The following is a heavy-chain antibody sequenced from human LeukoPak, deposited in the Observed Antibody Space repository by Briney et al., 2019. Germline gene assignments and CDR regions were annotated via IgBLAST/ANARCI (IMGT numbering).Heavy chain of an antibody. Sequence: PGGSLRLSCVGSGFTFSSYWMTWVRQAPGKGLEFVANIKEDGSSQYYVDSVKGRFIISRDNSKNTLYLQMNSLRGEDAAMYYCAKEGTPHSSTWYDSWGQGTLVTVSS. J-gene: IGHJ5*01. CDR3: AKEGTPHSSTWYDS. D-gene: IGHD6-19*01. CDR2: IKEDGSSQ. CDR1: GFTFSSYW. V-gene: IGHV3-7*01.